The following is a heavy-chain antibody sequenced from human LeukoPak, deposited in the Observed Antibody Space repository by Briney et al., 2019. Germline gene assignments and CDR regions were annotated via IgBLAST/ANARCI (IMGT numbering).Heavy chain of an antibody. CDR2: ISGSGSRT. CDR1: GFTFSSSA. V-gene: IGHV3-23*01. D-gene: IGHD3-3*01. Sequence: GGSLRLSCAASGFTFSSSAMSWVRQAPGKGPEWVSGISGSGSRTYYADSVKGRFIISRDNDENTLYLQMHSLRADDTAVYYCAKDPHFDFWSGHSYHLDQWGQGTLVTVSS. J-gene: IGHJ4*02. CDR3: AKDPHFDFWSGHSYHLDQ.